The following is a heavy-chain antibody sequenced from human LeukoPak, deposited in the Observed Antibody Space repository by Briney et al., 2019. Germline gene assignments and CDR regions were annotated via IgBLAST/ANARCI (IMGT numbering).Heavy chain of an antibody. Sequence: GGSLRLSCAASGFTFSSYSMNWVRQAPGPGLELVSSISSSSSYIYYADSVKGRFTISRDNAKNSLYLQMNSLRAEDTAVYYCARDSMVRGVIIRRSYAFDIWGQGTMVTVSS. CDR1: GFTFSSYS. D-gene: IGHD3-10*01. J-gene: IGHJ3*02. V-gene: IGHV3-21*01. CDR3: ARDSMVRGVIIRRSYAFDI. CDR2: ISSSSSYI.